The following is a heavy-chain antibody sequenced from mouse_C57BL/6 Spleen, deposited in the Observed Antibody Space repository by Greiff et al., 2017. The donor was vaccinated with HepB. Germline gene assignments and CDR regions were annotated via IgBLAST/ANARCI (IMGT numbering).Heavy chain of an antibody. CDR1: GYTFTDYY. J-gene: IGHJ3*01. CDR3: ARGQLSPRFAY. D-gene: IGHD3-2*02. Sequence: EVQLQESGPVLVKPGASVKMSCKASGYTFTDYYMNWVKQSHGKSLEWIGVINPYNGGTSYNQKFKGKATLTVDKSSSTAYMELNSLTSEDSAVYYCARGQLSPRFAYWGQGTLVTVSA. V-gene: IGHV1-19*01. CDR2: INPYNGGT.